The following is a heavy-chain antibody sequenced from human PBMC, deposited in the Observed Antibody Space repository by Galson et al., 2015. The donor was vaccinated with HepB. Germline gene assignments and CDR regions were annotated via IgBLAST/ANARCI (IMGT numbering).Heavy chain of an antibody. V-gene: IGHV3-30-3*01. D-gene: IGHD6-19*01. CDR2: ISYDGSNK. Sequence: SLRLSCAASGFTFSSYAMHWVRQAPGKGLEWVAVISYDGSNKYYADSVKGRFTISRDNSKNTLYLQMNSLRAEDTAVYYCARGGSGWARSTPIWGPGTLVPVSS. CDR3: ARGGSGWARSTPI. CDR1: GFTFSSYA. J-gene: IGHJ4*02.